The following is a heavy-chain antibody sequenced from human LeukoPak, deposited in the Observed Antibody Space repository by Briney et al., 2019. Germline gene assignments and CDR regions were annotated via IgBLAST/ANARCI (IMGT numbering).Heavy chain of an antibody. CDR3: ARVLGAHRYGSIDH. D-gene: IGHD5-18*01. J-gene: IGHJ4*02. Sequence: ASVKVSCKASGYTFTTYYMHWVRQAPGQGLEWMGIINPSSGSTSYAQKFQGRVTMTRDTSTSTVYMELSSLRSEDTAIYYCARVLGAHRYGSIDHWGQGTLVTVSS. V-gene: IGHV1-46*01. CDR1: GYTFTTYY. CDR2: INPSSGST.